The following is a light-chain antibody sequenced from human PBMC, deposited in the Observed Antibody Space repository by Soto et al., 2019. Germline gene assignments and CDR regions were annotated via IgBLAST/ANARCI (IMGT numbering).Light chain of an antibody. V-gene: IGKV3-20*01. J-gene: IGKJ1*01. CDR2: VAS. CDR1: QSVSSSY. Sequence: EIVLTQSPGTLSLSPGERATLSCRASQSVSSSYLAWYQQKPGQAPRLLIYVASSRAPGIPDRFRGSGSGTDFTLTISRLAPEDFPVYYCQQYCSSPWTFGQGTKVEIK. CDR3: QQYCSSPWT.